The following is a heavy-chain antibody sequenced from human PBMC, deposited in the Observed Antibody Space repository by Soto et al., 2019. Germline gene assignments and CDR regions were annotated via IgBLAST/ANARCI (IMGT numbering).Heavy chain of an antibody. V-gene: IGHV3-23*01. CDR2: IVGGGDT. J-gene: IGHJ4*02. CDR1: GFTLKTNG. Sequence: HPGGSLRLSCAASGFTLKTNGMSWVRQAPGKGLECVSSIVGGGDTSYADSVKGRFTISRDNSKNMLYLQMNSLRADDTAVYYCTGHGGNSYLGQGTLVTVSS. D-gene: IGHD1-26*01. CDR3: TGHGGNSY.